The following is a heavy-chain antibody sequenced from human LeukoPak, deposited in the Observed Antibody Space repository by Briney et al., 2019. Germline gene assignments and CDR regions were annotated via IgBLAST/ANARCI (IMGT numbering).Heavy chain of an antibody. J-gene: IGHJ6*02. Sequence: PSQTLSLTCTDSGGSISSGGYYWSWIRQHPGKGLEWIGYLYYTGTTYYNPSLKSRIIISVDTSKTQFSLRLSSVSAADTAIYYCARDLGVRGMDVWGQGTTVTVSS. D-gene: IGHD2-21*01. CDR1: GGSISSGGYY. CDR3: ARDLGVRGMDV. CDR2: LYYTGTT. V-gene: IGHV4-31*03.